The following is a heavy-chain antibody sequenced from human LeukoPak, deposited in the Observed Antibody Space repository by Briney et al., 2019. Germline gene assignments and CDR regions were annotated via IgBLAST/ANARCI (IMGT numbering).Heavy chain of an antibody. V-gene: IGHV4-59*01. CDR2: VYYCWST. CDR3: ARGGSTWYFDY. Sequence: PSETLSLTCTVSGGSISSYYYTWIREPPGKGLEWIGYVYYCWSTNYNPSLKSRVTISVDTSKNKFSLKLSSVTAADTAVYYCARGGSTWYFDYWGQGTLVTVSS. J-gene: IGHJ4*02. D-gene: IGHD3-16*01. CDR1: GGSISSYY.